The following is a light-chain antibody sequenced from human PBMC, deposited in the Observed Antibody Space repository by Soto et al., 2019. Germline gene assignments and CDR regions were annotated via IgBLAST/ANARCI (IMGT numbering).Light chain of an antibody. CDR1: SGSIASHY. CDR3: QSYDSSNHWV. Sequence: NFMLTQPHSVSESPGKTVTISCTRSSGSIASHYVQWYQQRPGSSPTTVIYEDNRRPSGVPDRFSGSIDKSSNSASLTISGLKTADEADYYCQSYDSSNHWVFGGGTKLTVL. CDR2: EDN. V-gene: IGLV6-57*01. J-gene: IGLJ3*02.